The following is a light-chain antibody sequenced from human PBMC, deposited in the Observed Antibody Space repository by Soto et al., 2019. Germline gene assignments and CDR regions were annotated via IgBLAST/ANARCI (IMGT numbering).Light chain of an antibody. CDR3: QSYDSSLSGSVV. V-gene: IGLV1-40*01. CDR2: GNS. Sequence: QLVLTQPSSVSGAPGQRVTISCTGSSSNIGAGYDVHWYQQFPGIAPKLLIYGNSTRPSGVPDRFSVSKSGTSASLAITGLQAEDEADYYCQSYDSSLSGSVVFGGGTKVTVL. CDR1: SSNIGAGYD. J-gene: IGLJ2*01.